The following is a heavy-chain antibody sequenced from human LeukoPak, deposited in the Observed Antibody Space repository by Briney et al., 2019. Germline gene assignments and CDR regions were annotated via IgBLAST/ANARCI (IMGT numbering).Heavy chain of an antibody. Sequence: SETLSLTCTVSGGSISSSSYYWGSIRQPPGKGLEWIGSIYYSGSTYYNPSLKSRVTISVDTSKNQFSLKLSSVTAADTAVYYCARYCTNGVCSHFDYWGQGTLVTVSS. CDR2: IYYSGST. D-gene: IGHD2-8*01. J-gene: IGHJ4*02. CDR3: ARYCTNGVCSHFDY. V-gene: IGHV4-39*01. CDR1: GGSISSSSYY.